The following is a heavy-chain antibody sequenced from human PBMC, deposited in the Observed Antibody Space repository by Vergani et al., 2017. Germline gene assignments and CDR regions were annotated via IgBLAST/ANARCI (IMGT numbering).Heavy chain of an antibody. CDR3: ARAENVVLPAAIGY. CDR1: GFTFSDYA. CDR2: ISYDGSS. J-gene: IGHJ4*02. D-gene: IGHD2-2*02. V-gene: IGHV3-30*04. Sequence: QVQLVESGGGVVPPGMSLRLSCEASGFTFSDYAMHWVRQAPGKGVEWLALISYDGSSYYADSVKGRFTSSRDISKDTVYLQMNSLRPEDTAVYYCARAENVVLPAAIGYWGQGTLVTVSS.